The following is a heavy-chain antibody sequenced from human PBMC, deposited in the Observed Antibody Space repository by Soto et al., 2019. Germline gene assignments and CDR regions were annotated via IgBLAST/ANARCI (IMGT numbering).Heavy chain of an antibody. CDR3: TTGSVWAPFDY. D-gene: IGHD3-16*01. V-gene: IGHV3-49*03. J-gene: IGHJ4*02. CDR2: IKSKTDGGTT. Sequence: PGGSLRLSCTASGFTFGDYAMSWFRQAPGKGLEWVGFIKSKTDGGTTDYAAPVKGRFTISRDDSKNTLYLQMNSLKTEDTAVYYCTTGSVWAPFDYWGQGTLVTVSS. CDR1: GFTFGDYA.